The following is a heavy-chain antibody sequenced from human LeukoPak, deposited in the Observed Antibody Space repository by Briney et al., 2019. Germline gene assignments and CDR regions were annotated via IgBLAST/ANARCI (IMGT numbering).Heavy chain of an antibody. V-gene: IGHV3-53*01. CDR1: GFTDSSNY. CDR2: IYSGGST. CDR3: ARERPPAAITNWFDP. Sequence: GGSLRLSCAASGFTDSSNYMSWVRQAPGKGLEWVSVIYSGGSTYYADPVKGRFTISRDNSKNTLYLQMNSLRAEDTAVYYCARERPPAAITNWFDPWGQGTLVTVSS. J-gene: IGHJ5*02. D-gene: IGHD2-2*01.